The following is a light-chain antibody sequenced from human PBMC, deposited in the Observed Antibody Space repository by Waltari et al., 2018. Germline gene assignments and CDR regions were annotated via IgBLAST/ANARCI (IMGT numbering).Light chain of an antibody. J-gene: IGKJ2*01. CDR2: GAS. Sequence: ETVMTQSPATLSVSPGERATLSCRASQNVGFSLAWYQQRPGQAPRLLIYGASTRATGIPARFSGSGSGTEFTLTLSSLQSEDFTVYYCQQYDTWPGTFGQGTKLEI. V-gene: IGKV3-15*01. CDR3: QQYDTWPGT. CDR1: QNVGFS.